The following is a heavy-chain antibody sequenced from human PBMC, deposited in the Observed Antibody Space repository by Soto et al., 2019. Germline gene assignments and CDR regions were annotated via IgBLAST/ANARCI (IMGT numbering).Heavy chain of an antibody. CDR1: GYTFTGYY. J-gene: IGHJ6*02. CDR2: INPNSGGT. CDR3: ARDLSNIVSSYYYYGMDV. Sequence: GASVKVSCKASGYTFTGYYMHWVRQAPGQGLEWMGWINPNSGGTNYAQKFQGWVTMTRDTPIGTAYMELSRLRSDDTAVYYCARDLSNIVSSYYYYGMDVWGQGTTVTVSS. D-gene: IGHD5-12*01. V-gene: IGHV1-2*04.